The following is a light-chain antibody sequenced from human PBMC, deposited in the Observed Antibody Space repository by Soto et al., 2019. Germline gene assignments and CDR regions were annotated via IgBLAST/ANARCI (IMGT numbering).Light chain of an antibody. V-gene: IGKV3-15*01. J-gene: IGKJ4*01. CDR2: GAS. Sequence: EIVMTQSPATLSVSPGERATLSCRASQSGSSNLAWYQQKPGQAPRLLIYGASTRATGIPARFGGSGSATEFTLTISSLQSEDFAVYYCQQYNNWPPSTFGGGTKVQIK. CDR1: QSGSSN. CDR3: QQYNNWPPST.